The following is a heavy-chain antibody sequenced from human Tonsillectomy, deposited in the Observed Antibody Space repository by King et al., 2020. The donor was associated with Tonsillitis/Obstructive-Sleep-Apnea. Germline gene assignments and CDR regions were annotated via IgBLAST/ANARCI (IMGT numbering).Heavy chain of an antibody. CDR1: GFTFSSYA. Sequence: DVQLVESGGGLVRPGGSLRLSCAASGFTFSSYAMSWVRQAPGKGLEWVSAISGTDGSTYYADSVRGRFTISRDNSKNTLYLQMNSLRAEDTAVYYCAKAKLEPHVAPDDAFDIWGQGTMVTVSS. CDR3: AKAKLEPHVAPDDAFDI. D-gene: IGHD1-14*01. J-gene: IGHJ3*02. CDR2: ISGTDGST. V-gene: IGHV3-23*04.